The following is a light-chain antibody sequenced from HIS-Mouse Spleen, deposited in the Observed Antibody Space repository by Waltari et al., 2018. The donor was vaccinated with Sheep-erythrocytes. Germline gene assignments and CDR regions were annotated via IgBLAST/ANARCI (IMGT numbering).Light chain of an antibody. CDR2: DVS. CDR3: CSYAGSYNHV. J-gene: IGLJ1*01. CDR1: SSDVGGYNH. Sequence: QSALTQPRSVSGSPGQSVTLPCPGTSSDVGGYNHVSWYQQHPGKAPKLMIYDVSKRPSGVPDRFSGSKSGNTASLTISGLQAEDEAYYYCCSYAGSYNHVFATGTKVTVL. V-gene: IGLV2-11*01.